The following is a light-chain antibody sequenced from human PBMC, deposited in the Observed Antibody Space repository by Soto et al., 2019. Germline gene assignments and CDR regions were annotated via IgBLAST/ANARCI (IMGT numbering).Light chain of an antibody. CDR3: SSFTTTSALV. CDR1: SSDVGYYNY. J-gene: IGLJ1*01. Sequence: ALTQPASVSGSPGLSITISCTGTSSDVGYYNYVSWYQQHPGKAPKLMIYEVSNRPSGVSNRFSGSKSGNTASLTISGLQAEDEADYYCSSFTTTSALVFGSGTKVTVL. V-gene: IGLV2-14*01. CDR2: EVS.